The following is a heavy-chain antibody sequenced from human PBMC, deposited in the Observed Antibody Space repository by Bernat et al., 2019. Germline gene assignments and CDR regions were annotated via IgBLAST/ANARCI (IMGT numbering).Heavy chain of an antibody. V-gene: IGHV3-66*01. CDR3: ATRTRISAFDI. Sequence: EVQLVESGGGLVQPGGSLRLSCAASGFTVSSNYMSWVRQAPGKGLEWVSVIYSGGSTYYADSVKGRFTISRDNSKNTLYLQMNSLRAEDTAVYYCATRTRISAFDIWGQGTMVTVSS. CDR1: GFTVSSNY. J-gene: IGHJ3*02. CDR2: IYSGGST. D-gene: IGHD1-7*01.